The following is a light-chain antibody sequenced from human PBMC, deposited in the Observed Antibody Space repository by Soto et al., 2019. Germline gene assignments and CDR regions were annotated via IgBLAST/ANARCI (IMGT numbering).Light chain of an antibody. CDR2: GAS. J-gene: IGKJ4*01. CDR3: HQYGRSPGLT. CDR1: QSVSSSY. Sequence: ENVLTQSPGTLSLSPGERATLSCRASQSVSSSYLAWYQQKPGQAPRLLIYGASSRATGIPDRFSGSGSGIDFTLTMSRLEPEDFAVYYCHQYGRSPGLTFGGGTKVEFK. V-gene: IGKV3-20*01.